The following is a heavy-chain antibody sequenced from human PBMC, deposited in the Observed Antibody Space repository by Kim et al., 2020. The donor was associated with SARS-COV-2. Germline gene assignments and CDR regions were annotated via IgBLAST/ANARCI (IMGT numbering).Heavy chain of an antibody. D-gene: IGHD3-10*01. CDR1: GYTFTSYY. CDR2: IVTSGGSA. V-gene: IGHV1-46*01. J-gene: IGHJ3*02. CDR3: GREDQGSESSYGGTDALDI. Sequence: ASVKVSCKASGYTFTSYYMHWVRQAPGQGLEWMGMIVTSGGSATYAQKFQGRLKVTRDTSASTVYMELSSLRPEDTAVYYCGREDQGSESSYGGTDALDIWGQGTKVTVSS.